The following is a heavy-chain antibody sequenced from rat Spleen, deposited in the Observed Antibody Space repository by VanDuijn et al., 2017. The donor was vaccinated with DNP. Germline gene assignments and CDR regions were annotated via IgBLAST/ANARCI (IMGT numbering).Heavy chain of an antibody. CDR1: GFNFNDYW. V-gene: IGHV4-2*01. D-gene: IGHD1-11*01. CDR3: AKGPDYGGWSDYFDY. Sequence: EVKLVESGGGLVQPGRSLKLSCAASGFNFNDYWMGWVRQAPGKGLEWIGQINKDSSTITYIPSLKDKFTISRDNDQNTLYLQMSKLGSEDTAIYHCAKGPDYGGWSDYFDYWGQGVMVTVSS. J-gene: IGHJ2*01. CDR2: INKDSSTI.